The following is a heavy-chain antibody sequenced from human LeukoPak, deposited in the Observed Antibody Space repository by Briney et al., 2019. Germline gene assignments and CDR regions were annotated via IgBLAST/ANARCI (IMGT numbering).Heavy chain of an antibody. D-gene: IGHD2-2*02. CDR1: GFTFSSSA. Sequence: PGKSPRLSCAASGFTFSSSAIHWVRQAPGKGLEWVAVISYDGSNKNYADSVKGRFTISRDNSKNTLYLQMNSLRAEDTAVYYCARGSLGYCDSTSCFTQFDYWGQGTLVTVSS. CDR3: ARGSLGYCDSTSCFTQFDY. V-gene: IGHV3-30*04. J-gene: IGHJ4*02. CDR2: ISYDGSNK.